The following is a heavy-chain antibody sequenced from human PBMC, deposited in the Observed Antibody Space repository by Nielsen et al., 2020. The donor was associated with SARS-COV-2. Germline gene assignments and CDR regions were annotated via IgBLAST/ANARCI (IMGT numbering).Heavy chain of an antibody. D-gene: IGHD3-9*01. CDR1: GGSISSYY. CDR2: IYYSGST. J-gene: IGHJ4*02. CDR3: ARDYFDYFDY. Sequence: SETLSLTCTVSGGSISSYYWSWIRQPPGKGLEWIGYIYYSGSTNYNPSLKSRVTISVGTSKNQFSLKLSSVTAADTAVYYCARDYFDYFDYWGQGTLVTVSS. V-gene: IGHV4-59*01.